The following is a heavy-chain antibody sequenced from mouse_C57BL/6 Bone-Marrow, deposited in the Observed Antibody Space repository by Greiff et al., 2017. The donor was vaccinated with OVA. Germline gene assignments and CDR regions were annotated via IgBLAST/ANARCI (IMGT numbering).Heavy chain of an antibody. Sequence: EVQLKESVAELVRPGASVKLSCTASGFNIKNTYMHWVKQRPEQGLEWIGRIDPANGNTKYAPKFQGKATITADTSSNTAYLQLSSLTSEDTAIYYCAIDSNYLYYFDYWGQGTTLTVSS. CDR3: AIDSNYLYYFDY. J-gene: IGHJ2*01. V-gene: IGHV14-3*01. CDR2: IDPANGNT. D-gene: IGHD2-5*01. CDR1: GFNIKNTY.